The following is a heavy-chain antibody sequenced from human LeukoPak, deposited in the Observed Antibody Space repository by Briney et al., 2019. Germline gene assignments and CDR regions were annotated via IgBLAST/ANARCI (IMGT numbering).Heavy chain of an antibody. V-gene: IGHV3-53*01. CDR2: VDGDGAT. Sequence: GGSLRLSCAASGFTFSDYYMSWIRQAPGRGLEWVSVVDGDGATYYTDSVKGRFTISRDNSKNTLSLQMNSLRLEDTAVYYCAKDSWSRNGIYDPFDIWGLGTMVTVSS. J-gene: IGHJ3*02. CDR3: AKDSWSRNGIYDPFDI. CDR1: GFTFSDYY. D-gene: IGHD2-8*01.